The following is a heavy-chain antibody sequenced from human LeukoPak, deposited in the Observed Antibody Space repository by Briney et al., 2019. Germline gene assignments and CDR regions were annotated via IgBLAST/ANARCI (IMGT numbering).Heavy chain of an antibody. J-gene: IGHJ6*02. V-gene: IGHV4-34*01. CDR2: INHSGST. Sequence: PSETLSLTCAVYGGSFSGYYWSWIRQPPGKGLEWIGEINHSGSTNYNPSLKSRVTISVDTSKNQFSLKLSSVTAADTAVYYCARMQVVVAASWYYYYGMGVWGQGTTVTVSS. CDR1: GGSFSGYY. D-gene: IGHD2-15*01. CDR3: ARMQVVVAASWYYYYGMGV.